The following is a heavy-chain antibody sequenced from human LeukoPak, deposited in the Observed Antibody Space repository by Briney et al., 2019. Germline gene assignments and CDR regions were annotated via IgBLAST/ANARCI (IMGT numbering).Heavy chain of an antibody. Sequence: GGSLRLSCSASGFTFSSYAMHWVRQAPGKGLEYVSAISSNGGSTYYADSAKGRFTISRDNSKNTLYLQMSSLRAEDTAVYYCVKVGVLWFGELSYFDYWGQGTLVTVSS. D-gene: IGHD3-10*01. V-gene: IGHV3-64D*06. CDR1: GFTFSSYA. J-gene: IGHJ4*02. CDR3: VKVGVLWFGELSYFDY. CDR2: ISSNGGST.